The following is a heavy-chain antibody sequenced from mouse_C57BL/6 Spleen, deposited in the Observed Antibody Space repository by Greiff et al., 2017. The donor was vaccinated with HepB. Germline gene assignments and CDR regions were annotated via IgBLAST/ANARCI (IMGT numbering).Heavy chain of an antibody. CDR1: GFRFITYA. V-gene: IGHV10-1*01. CDR2: IRSKSNNYAT. Sequence: GGGLVQPKGSLKLSCAASGFRFITYAMNWVRQAPGKGLEWVARIRSKSNNYATYYADSVKDRFTISRDDSESMLYLQMNNLKTEDTAMYYCVRHGGYHWYFDVWGTGTTVIVSS. D-gene: IGHD1-1*02. CDR3: VRHGGYHWYFDV. J-gene: IGHJ1*03.